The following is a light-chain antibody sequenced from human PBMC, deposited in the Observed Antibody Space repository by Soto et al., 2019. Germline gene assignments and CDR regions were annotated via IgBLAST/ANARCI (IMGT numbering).Light chain of an antibody. CDR1: QSVSSY. J-gene: IGKJ4*01. CDR2: DAS. Sequence: EIVLTQSPATLSLSPGERATLSCRASQSVSSYLDWYQQKPGQAPRLLIYDASNRATGIPARFSGSGSGTDFTLTSSSLEAEDCAGYYCQQRSNWLTFGGGTKVEIK. CDR3: QQRSNWLT. V-gene: IGKV3-11*01.